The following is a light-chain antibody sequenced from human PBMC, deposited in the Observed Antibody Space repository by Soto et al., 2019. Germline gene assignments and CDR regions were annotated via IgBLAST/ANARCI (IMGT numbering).Light chain of an antibody. CDR2: WAS. CDR1: QSVLYSSSNKNY. V-gene: IGKV4-1*01. Sequence: DIVMTQSPDSLAVSLGERATINCKSSQSVLYSSSNKNYLAWYQQKPGQPPKLLIYWASTRESRVPARFSGSGSGTDFTLTITSLQAEDVAAYYCQQYYSTPYTFGQGTKLAIK. CDR3: QQYYSTPYT. J-gene: IGKJ2*01.